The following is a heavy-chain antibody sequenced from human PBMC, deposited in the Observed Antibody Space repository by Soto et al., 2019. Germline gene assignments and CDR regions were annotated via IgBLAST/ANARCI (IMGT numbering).Heavy chain of an antibody. CDR2: ISGSGGST. J-gene: IGHJ6*03. V-gene: IGHV3-23*01. CDR1: GFTFSSYA. Sequence: SLRLSCAASGFTFSSYAMSWVRQAPGKWLEWVSAISGSGGSTYYADSVKGRFTISRDNSKNTLYLQMNSLRAEDTAVYYCAKIASLANIVVVVAASGYYMDVWGKGTTVTVSS. D-gene: IGHD2-15*01. CDR3: AKIASLANIVVVVAASGYYMDV.